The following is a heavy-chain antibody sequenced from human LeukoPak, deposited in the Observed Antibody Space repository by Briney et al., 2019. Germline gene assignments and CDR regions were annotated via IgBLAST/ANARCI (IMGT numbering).Heavy chain of an antibody. CDR1: GGSISSSSYY. Sequence: SETLSLTCTVSGGSISSSSYYWGWIRQPPGKGLEWIGSIYYSGSTYYNPSPKSRVTISVDTSKNQFSLKLSSVTAADTAVYYCARREVPAGYFDYWGQGTLVTVSS. D-gene: IGHD2-2*01. CDR3: ARREVPAGYFDY. CDR2: IYYSGST. V-gene: IGHV4-39*01. J-gene: IGHJ4*02.